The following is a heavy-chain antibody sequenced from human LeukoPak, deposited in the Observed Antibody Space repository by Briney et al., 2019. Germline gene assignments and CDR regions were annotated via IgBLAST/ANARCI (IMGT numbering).Heavy chain of an antibody. D-gene: IGHD3-10*01. CDR3: ARVDSDTSLLWFGESYYFDY. J-gene: IGHJ4*02. Sequence: ASVRASCKASGYTFTSYGISWVRQAPGQGLEWMGWISAYNGNTNYAQKLQARVTMTTDTSTSTTYMELRSLRYDDTAVYYCARVDSDTSLLWFGESYYFDYWGQGTLVTVSS. CDR1: GYTFTSYG. CDR2: ISAYNGNT. V-gene: IGHV1-18*01.